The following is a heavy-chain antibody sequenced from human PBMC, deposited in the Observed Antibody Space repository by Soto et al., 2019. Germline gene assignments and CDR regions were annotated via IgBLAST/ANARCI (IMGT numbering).Heavy chain of an antibody. CDR1: GFSLSTSGVG. CDR2: IYWDDDK. CDR3: AHRGGEGPADY. Sequence: QITLKESGPTLVKPTQTLTLTCTFSGFSLSTSGVGVGWIRQPPGKALEWLALIYWDDDKRYSPSLKSRLTITKDTAKNQVVLTMTNMDPVDTAAYYCAHRGGEGPADYWGQGTLVTVSS. V-gene: IGHV2-5*02. J-gene: IGHJ4*02. D-gene: IGHD2-15*01.